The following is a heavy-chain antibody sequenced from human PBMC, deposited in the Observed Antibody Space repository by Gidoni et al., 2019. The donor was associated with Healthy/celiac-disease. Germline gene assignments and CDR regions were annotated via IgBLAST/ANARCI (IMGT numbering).Heavy chain of an antibody. CDR3: ARERQGYGGYYTAYFDY. CDR2: IYSGGST. D-gene: IGHD3-3*01. Sequence: EVQLVETGGGLIQPGGSLRLSCAASGFTVSSNYMSWVRQAPGKGLEWVSVIYSGGSTYYADSVKGRFTISRDNSKNTLYLQMNSLRAEDTAVYYCARERQGYGGYYTAYFDYWGQGTLVTVSS. J-gene: IGHJ4*02. V-gene: IGHV3-53*02. CDR1: GFTVSSNY.